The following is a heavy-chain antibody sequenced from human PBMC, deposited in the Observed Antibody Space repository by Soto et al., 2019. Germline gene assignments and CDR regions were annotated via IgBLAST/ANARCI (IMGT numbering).Heavy chain of an antibody. Sequence: VQLQESGPGLVKASQTLSLTCTVSGGAIGSGGYYWSWIRQHPGKGLEWIGHSYYNGDTYYNPSLKSRLCISFDTSKNHFSLTLSSVTAADSAVYFCRLVSLLRSFDIWGPGTMVTVSS. CDR1: GGAIGSGGYY. CDR3: RLVSLLRSFDI. D-gene: IGHD5-12*01. V-gene: IGHV4-31*03. CDR2: SYYNGDT. J-gene: IGHJ3*02.